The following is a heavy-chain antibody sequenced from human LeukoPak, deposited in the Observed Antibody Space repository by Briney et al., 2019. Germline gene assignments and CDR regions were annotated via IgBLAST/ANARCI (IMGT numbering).Heavy chain of an antibody. CDR2: TRNKANSYTT. J-gene: IGHJ4*02. Sequence: GGSLRLSCAASGFTFSDNYMDWVRQAPGKGLEWVGRTRNKANSYTTEYAASVKGRFTISRDDSKNSLYLQMNSLKTEDTAVYYCARDFGSSGWYDYWGQGTLVTVSS. CDR3: ARDFGSSGWYDY. V-gene: IGHV3-72*01. D-gene: IGHD6-19*01. CDR1: GFTFSDNY.